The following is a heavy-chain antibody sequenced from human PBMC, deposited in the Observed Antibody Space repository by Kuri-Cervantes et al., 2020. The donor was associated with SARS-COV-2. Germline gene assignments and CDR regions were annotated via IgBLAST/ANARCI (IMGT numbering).Heavy chain of an antibody. J-gene: IGHJ4*02. D-gene: IGHD6-13*01. Sequence: SVKVSCKASGGTFSSYAISWVRQAPGQGLEWMGRIIPILGTANYAQKFQGRVTITADESTSTAYMELSSLRSEDTAVYYCARDPSTYRAAAGYFDYWGQGTLVTVSS. CDR1: GGTFSSYA. CDR2: IIPILGTA. V-gene: IGHV1-69*11. CDR3: ARDPSTYRAAAGYFDY.